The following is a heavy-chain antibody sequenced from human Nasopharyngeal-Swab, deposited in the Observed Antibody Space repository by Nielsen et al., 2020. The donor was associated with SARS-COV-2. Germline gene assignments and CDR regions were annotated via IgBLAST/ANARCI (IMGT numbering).Heavy chain of an antibody. J-gene: IGHJ6*03. CDR1: GFTFSSYG. CDR2: ISYDGSNK. V-gene: IGHV3-30*18. CDR3: AKSPDYDFWSGPRGCMDV. D-gene: IGHD3-3*01. Sequence: GGSLRLSCAASGFTFSSYGMHWVRQAPGKGLEWVAVISYDGSNKYYADSVKGRFTISRDNSKNTLYLQMNSLRAEDTAVYYCAKSPDYDFWSGPRGCMDVWGKGTTVTVSS.